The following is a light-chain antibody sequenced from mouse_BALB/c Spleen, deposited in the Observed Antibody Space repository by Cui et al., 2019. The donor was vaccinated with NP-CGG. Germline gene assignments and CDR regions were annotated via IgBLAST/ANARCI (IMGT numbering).Light chain of an antibody. J-gene: IGLJ1*01. Sequence: QAFWTQESAPTTSPGETVTLTCRSSTGAVTTINYANWVQEKPDHLFTGLIGGTNNRAPGVPARFSGSLIGDKAALTITGAQTEDEAIYFCALWYSNHWVFGGGTKLTVL. CDR2: GTN. CDR1: TGAVTTINY. V-gene: IGLV1*01. CDR3: ALWYSNHWV.